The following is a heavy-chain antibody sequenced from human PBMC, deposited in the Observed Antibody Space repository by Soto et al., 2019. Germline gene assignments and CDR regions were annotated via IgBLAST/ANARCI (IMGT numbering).Heavy chain of an antibody. D-gene: IGHD6-6*01. V-gene: IGHV4-39*07. CDR3: ARERPDGRMLDH. CDR1: GGSISSSSYY. Sequence: PSETLSLTCTVSGGSISSSSYYWGCIRQPPGKGLEWIGSIYYSGSTYYNPSLKSRVAISVDTSKNQFSLKLSSVTAADTAVYYCARERPDGRMLDHWGQGTLVTVSS. CDR2: IYYSGST. J-gene: IGHJ5*02.